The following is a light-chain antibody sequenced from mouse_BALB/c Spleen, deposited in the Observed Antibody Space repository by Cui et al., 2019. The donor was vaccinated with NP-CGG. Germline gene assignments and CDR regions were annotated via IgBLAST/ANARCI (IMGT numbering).Light chain of an antibody. CDR1: TGAVTTGNY. CDR3: ALWYSNHWV. J-gene: IGLJ1*01. CDR2: GTN. Sequence: QAVVTQESVLTTSPGETVTLTCRSSTGAVTTGNYTNWIQEKPDHLFTGLIGGTNNRTPGVPARFSGSLIGDKAALTITGAQSEDEAIYFCALWYSNHWVFGGGTKLTVL. V-gene: IGLV1*01.